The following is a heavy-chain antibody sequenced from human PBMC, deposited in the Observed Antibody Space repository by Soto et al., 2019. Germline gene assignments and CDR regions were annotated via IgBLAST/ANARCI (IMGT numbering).Heavy chain of an antibody. CDR1: GYTFTIYA. CDR3: ARPVGYYDGMDV. V-gene: IGHV1-3*01. J-gene: IGHJ6*02. CDR2: INAGNGNT. Sequence: QVQLVQSGAEVKKPGASVKVSCKASGYTFTIYAMHWVRQAPGQRLEWMGWINAGNGNTKYSQKFQGRVTITRDTSASTAYMELSSLRSEDTAVYYCARPVGYYDGMDVWGQGTTVTVSS.